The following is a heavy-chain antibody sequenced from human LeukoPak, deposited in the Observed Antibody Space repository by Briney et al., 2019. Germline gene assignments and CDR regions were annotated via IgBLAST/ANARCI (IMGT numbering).Heavy chain of an antibody. CDR3: ARERVRGIAAAGNITDWFDP. CDR2: IIPIFGTA. Sequence: SVKVSCKASGGTFSSYAISWVRQAPGQGLEWMGGIIPIFGTANYAQKFQGRVTITTDESTSTAYMELSSLRSEDTAVYYCARERVRGIAAAGNITDWFDPWGQGTLVTVSS. D-gene: IGHD6-13*01. V-gene: IGHV1-69*05. CDR1: GGTFSSYA. J-gene: IGHJ5*02.